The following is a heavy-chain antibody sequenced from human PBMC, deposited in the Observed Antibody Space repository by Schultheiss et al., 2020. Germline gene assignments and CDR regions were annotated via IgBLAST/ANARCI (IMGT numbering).Heavy chain of an antibody. Sequence: SQTLSLTCTVSGGSISSYYWSWIRQPPGKGLEWIGYIYYSGSTNYNPSLKSRVTISVDTSKNQFSLKLSSVTAADTAVYHCARDSDSSGYYRYFDYWGQGTLVTVSS. CDR1: GGSISSYY. J-gene: IGHJ4*02. CDR2: IYYSGST. D-gene: IGHD3-22*01. V-gene: IGHV4-59*01. CDR3: ARDSDSSGYYRYFDY.